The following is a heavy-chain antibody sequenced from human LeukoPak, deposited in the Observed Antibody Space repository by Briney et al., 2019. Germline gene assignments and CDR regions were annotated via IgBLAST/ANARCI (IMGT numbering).Heavy chain of an antibody. CDR2: IYSTGTT. J-gene: IGHJ4*02. V-gene: IGHV4-38-2*02. CDR1: VYLINSGYC. D-gene: IGHD5-12*01. Sequence: PSETLTLTCSVSVYLINSGYCWGWFRQSPGKGLEWIGSIYSTGTTYENRSLKRRVSISVDPSKNQYSLKPRSVTAADTAVYYCASRATVANIYFDSWGQGNLVTVSS. CDR3: ASRATVANIYFDS.